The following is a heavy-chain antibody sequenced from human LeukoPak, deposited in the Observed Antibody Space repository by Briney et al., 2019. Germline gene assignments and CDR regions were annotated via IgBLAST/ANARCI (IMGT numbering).Heavy chain of an antibody. CDR2: ISYDGSNK. CDR1: GFTFSSYA. Sequence: GGSLTLSCTASGFTFSSYAMHWVRQAPGKGLEWVAVISYDGSNKYYADSVKGRFTISRDNSKNTLYLQMNSLRAEDTAVYYCARDSSGSYSGYFDFWGQGTLVTVSS. J-gene: IGHJ4*02. V-gene: IGHV3-30-3*01. CDR3: ARDSSGSYSGYFDF. D-gene: IGHD1-26*01.